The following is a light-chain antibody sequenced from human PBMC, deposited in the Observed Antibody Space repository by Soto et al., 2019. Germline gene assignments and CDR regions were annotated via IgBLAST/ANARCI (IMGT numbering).Light chain of an antibody. CDR1: QSVSSSY. V-gene: IGKV3-20*01. CDR2: GAS. Sequence: EIVLTQSPGTLSLSPGERATLSCRASQSVSSSYLAWYQQKPGQAPRLLIYGASSRATGILDRFSGSGSGTDFTLTISRLEPEDFAVYYCQQYGSSPWVTFGQGTKLEIK. J-gene: IGKJ2*01. CDR3: QQYGSSPWVT.